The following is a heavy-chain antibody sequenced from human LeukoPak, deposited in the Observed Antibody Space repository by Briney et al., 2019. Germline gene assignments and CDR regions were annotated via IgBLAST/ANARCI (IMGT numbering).Heavy chain of an antibody. D-gene: IGHD1-26*01. CDR3: ARGKGSGAYLIDY. J-gene: IGHJ4*02. V-gene: IGHV3-30-3*01. CDR1: GFDFSDYS. Sequence: GGSLRLSYAGSGFDFSDYSMHWVRQAPGKGLEWVAFMSYDGSNEFHADSVKGRFTISRDNSKKTLYLQMNSLLSEDTAVYCCARGKGSGAYLIDYWGQGTLVTVSS. CDR2: MSYDGSNE.